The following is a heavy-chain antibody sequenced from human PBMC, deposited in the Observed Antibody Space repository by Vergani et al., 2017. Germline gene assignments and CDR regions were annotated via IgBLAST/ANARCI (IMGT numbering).Heavy chain of an antibody. V-gene: IGHV1-69*01. CDR2: IIPIFGTA. J-gene: IGHJ4*02. D-gene: IGHD5-24*01. CDR1: GGTFSSYA. CDR3: ASMNTVEMATIHSYYFDD. Sequence: QVQLVQSGAEVKKPGSSVKVSCKASGGTFSSYAISWVRQAPGQGLEWMGGIIPIFGTANYAQKFQGRVTITADESTSTAYMELSSLRSEDTAVYYCASMNTVEMATIHSYYFDDWGQGTLVTVSS.